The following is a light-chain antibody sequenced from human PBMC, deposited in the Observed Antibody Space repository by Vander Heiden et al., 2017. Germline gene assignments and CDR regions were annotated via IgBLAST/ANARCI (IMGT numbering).Light chain of an antibody. Sequence: SSELTQPPSLSVSPGQTASVTCSGHKLGEKYVCWYRQKPGRSPEVILYENRKRPSGIPERFSGSNWGNTATLTSIGTQAMDEADYYCQAWDRNIAVFGGGTKLAVL. CDR1: KLGEKY. J-gene: IGLJ2*01. V-gene: IGLV3-1*01. CDR3: QAWDRNIAV. CDR2: ENR.